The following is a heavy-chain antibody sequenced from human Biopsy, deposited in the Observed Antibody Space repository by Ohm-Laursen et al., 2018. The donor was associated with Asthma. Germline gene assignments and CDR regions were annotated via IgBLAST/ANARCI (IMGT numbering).Heavy chain of an antibody. J-gene: IGHJ4*02. CDR3: ARGDSSDWSHYYFDY. Sequence: SLRLSCAASGFTFSSFGMHWVRQAPGKGLEWVACISYDGSNKYYADSVKGRSTISRDNSKNTLYLQMHSLRVEDTAVYYCARGDSSDWSHYYFDYWGQGTLVTVSS. CDR2: ISYDGSNK. V-gene: IGHV3-30*03. D-gene: IGHD3-22*01. CDR1: GFTFSSFG.